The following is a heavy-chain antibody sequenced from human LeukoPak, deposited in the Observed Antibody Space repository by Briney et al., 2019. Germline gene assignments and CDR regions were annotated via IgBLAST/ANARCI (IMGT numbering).Heavy chain of an antibody. D-gene: IGHD2-15*01. Sequence: WGSLTLSCAASGLTFSNYALSWVRQVPGKGLEWVWAISAGGADTFYADPVQGRFTISRDNSNSTLFLQLNSLRAEDTAVYYCAKVGVPATWSGGSCYDWYFDLWGRGTLVTVSS. CDR2: ISAGGADT. CDR1: GLTFSNYA. J-gene: IGHJ2*01. CDR3: AKVGVPATWSGGSCYDWYFDL. V-gene: IGHV3-23*01.